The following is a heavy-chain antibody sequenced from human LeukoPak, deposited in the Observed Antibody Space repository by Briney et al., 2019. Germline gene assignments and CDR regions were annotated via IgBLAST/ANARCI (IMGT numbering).Heavy chain of an antibody. J-gene: IGHJ6*02. D-gene: IGHD3-10*01. CDR3: ARVVVRGVSGMDV. CDR2: IRYDGSNK. Sequence: GGSLRLSCAASGFTFSSYGMHWVRQAPGKGLEWVAFIRYDGSNKYYADSVKGRFTISRDNSKNTLYLQMNSLRAEDTAVYYCARVVVRGVSGMDVWGQGTTVTVSS. V-gene: IGHV3-30*02. CDR1: GFTFSSYG.